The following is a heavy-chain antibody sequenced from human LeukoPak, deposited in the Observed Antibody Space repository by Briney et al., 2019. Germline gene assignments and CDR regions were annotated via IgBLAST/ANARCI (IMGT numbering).Heavy chain of an antibody. CDR1: GGSISSSSYY. CDR2: IYYSGST. CDR3: ARYDYINYYDSPMNY. V-gene: IGHV4-39*01. Sequence: ASETLSLTCTVSGGSISSSSYYWGWIRQPPGKGLEWIGGIYYSGSTYYNPSLKSRVTISVDTSKDQFSLKLSSVTAADTAVYYCARYDYINYYDSPMNYWGQGTLVTVSS. J-gene: IGHJ4*02. D-gene: IGHD3-22*01.